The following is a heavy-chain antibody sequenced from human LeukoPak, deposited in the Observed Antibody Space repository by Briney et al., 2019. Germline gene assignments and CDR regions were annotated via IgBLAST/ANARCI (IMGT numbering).Heavy chain of an antibody. CDR1: GFTFSSYW. V-gene: IGHV3-7*01. D-gene: IGHD3-22*01. CDR2: IKQDGSEK. Sequence: PGGSLRLSCAASGFTFSSYWMSWVRQAPGEGLEWVANIKQDGSEKYYVDSVKGRFTISRDNAKNSLYLQMNSLRAEDTAVYYCARVTALYYDSSGYFLDYWGQGTLVTVSS. J-gene: IGHJ4*02. CDR3: ARVTALYYDSSGYFLDY.